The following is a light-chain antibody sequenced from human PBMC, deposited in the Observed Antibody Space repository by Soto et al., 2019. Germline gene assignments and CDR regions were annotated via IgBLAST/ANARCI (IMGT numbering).Light chain of an antibody. Sequence: QSALTQSASVSGSPGPSITISCTGTSSDVGGYNYVSWYQQQPGIVPKLKIYDFSNRPSGVSNRFSGSKSGNTASLTISGLQAEDEADYYCSSYTSSSTPLFGGGTQLTVL. V-gene: IGLV2-14*01. CDR1: SSDVGGYNY. J-gene: IGLJ2*01. CDR3: SSYTSSSTPL. CDR2: DFS.